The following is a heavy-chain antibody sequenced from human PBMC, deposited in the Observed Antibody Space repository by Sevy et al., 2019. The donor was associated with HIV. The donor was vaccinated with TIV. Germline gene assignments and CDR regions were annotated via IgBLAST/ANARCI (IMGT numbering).Heavy chain of an antibody. CDR3: VRDANYDSESSRYPFDD. Sequence: ASVKVSCKTSGYTFVTYGICWVRQVPGQGPQWMGWISGNDGSTREAQIFQDRVTMTTDRTTSTAYMEVRRLRSDDTAVYYCVRDANYDSESSRYPFDDWGQGTLVTVSS. CDR2: ISGNDGST. CDR1: GYTFVTYG. D-gene: IGHD3-22*01. J-gene: IGHJ4*02. V-gene: IGHV1-18*01.